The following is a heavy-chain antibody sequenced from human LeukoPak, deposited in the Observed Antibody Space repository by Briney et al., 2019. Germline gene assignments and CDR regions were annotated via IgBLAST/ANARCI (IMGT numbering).Heavy chain of an antibody. V-gene: IGHV3-30*04. Sequence: PGGSLRLSCAASGFTFSSYAMHWVRQAPGKGLEWVAVISYDGSNKYYADSVKGRFTISRDNSKNTLYLQMNSLRAEDTAVYYCARAPGGYNSYALPANWGQGTLVTVSS. D-gene: IGHD2/OR15-2a*01. J-gene: IGHJ4*02. CDR2: ISYDGSNK. CDR1: GFTFSSYA. CDR3: ARAPGGYNSYALPAN.